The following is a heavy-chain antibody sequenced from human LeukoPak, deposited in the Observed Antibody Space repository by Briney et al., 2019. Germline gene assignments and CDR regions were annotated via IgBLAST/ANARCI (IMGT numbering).Heavy chain of an antibody. CDR1: GGSITSDY. J-gene: IGHJ5*02. V-gene: IGHV4-59*08. CDR2: IYYSGDT. Sequence: SETLSLTCIASGGSITSDYWTWIRQTPGKGLEWIGHIYYSGDTNYNPSLRSRATISVDTSKNQVSLKLSAVTAADTAVYYCARRTYDYESGGYYYGRGWFDPWGQGTLVTVSS. CDR3: ARRTYDYESGGYYYGRGWFDP. D-gene: IGHD3-22*01.